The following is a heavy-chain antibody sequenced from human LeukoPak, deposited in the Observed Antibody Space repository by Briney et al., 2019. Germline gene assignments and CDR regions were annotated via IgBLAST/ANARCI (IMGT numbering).Heavy chain of an antibody. CDR2: IYSTGST. Sequence: SETLSLTCIVSGGSINNYYWSWIRQPAGKGLEWIGRIYSTGSTNYNPSLKSRVTISIDKSKNQFSLKVSSVTAADTAVYYCASANNGDVDYWGQGTPVTVSS. D-gene: IGHD4-17*01. CDR1: GGSINNYY. V-gene: IGHV4-4*07. J-gene: IGHJ4*02. CDR3: ASANNGDVDY.